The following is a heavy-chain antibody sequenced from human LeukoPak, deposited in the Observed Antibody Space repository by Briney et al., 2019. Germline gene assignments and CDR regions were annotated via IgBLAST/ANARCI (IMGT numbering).Heavy chain of an antibody. CDR2: INHSGST. CDR1: GGSFSGYY. CDR3: RSSGFTFDY. Sequence: SETLSLTCAVYGGSFSGYYWSWIRQPPGRGLEWIGEINHSGSTNYNPSLKSRVTISVDTSKNQFSLKLSSVTAADTAVYYCRSSGFTFDYWGQGTLVTVSS. J-gene: IGHJ4*02. D-gene: IGHD6-19*01. V-gene: IGHV4-34*01.